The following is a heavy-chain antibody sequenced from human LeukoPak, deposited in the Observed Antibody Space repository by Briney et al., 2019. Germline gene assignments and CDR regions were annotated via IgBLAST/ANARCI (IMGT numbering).Heavy chain of an antibody. J-gene: IGHJ4*02. CDR1: GFTFSSYG. Sequence: PGRSLRLSCAASGFTFSSYGMHWVRQAPGKGLEWVAFIRYDGSDKYYADSVKGRFAISRDNSKNTLYLQMNSLRAEDTAVYYCANSAGYCSGGSCYSQFDYWGQGTLVTVSS. CDR2: IRYDGSDK. D-gene: IGHD2-15*01. CDR3: ANSAGYCSGGSCYSQFDY. V-gene: IGHV3-30*02.